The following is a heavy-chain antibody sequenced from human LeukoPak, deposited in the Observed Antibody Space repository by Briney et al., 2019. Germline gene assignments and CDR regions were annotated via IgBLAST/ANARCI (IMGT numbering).Heavy chain of an antibody. CDR2: ISAYNGNT. Sequence: ASVKVSCKASGYTFTSYGISWVRQAPGQGLEWMGWISAYNGNTNYAQKLQGRVTMTTDTSTSTAYMELRSLRSDDTAVYYCARAFPGYGSSSRILNFDYWGQGTLVTVSS. CDR3: ARAFPGYGSSSRILNFDY. V-gene: IGHV1-18*01. D-gene: IGHD6-13*01. J-gene: IGHJ4*02. CDR1: GYTFTSYG.